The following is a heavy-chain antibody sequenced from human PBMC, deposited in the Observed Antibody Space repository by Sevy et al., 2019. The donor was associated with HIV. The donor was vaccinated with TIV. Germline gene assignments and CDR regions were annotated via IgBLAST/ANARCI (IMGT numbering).Heavy chain of an antibody. V-gene: IGHV3-30-3*01. D-gene: IGHD2-15*01. J-gene: IGHJ4*02. CDR3: ARESGYTVYWSPGDH. CDR1: GLTFNSHA. CDR2: ISYNGGHT. Sequence: GGSLRLSCKASGLTFNSHAMHWVRQAPGKGLEWVAVISYNGGHTFYGDSVKGRFIISRDNSKNTLYLEMNSLKVEDTALYYCARESGYTVYWSPGDHRGQGTLVTVSS.